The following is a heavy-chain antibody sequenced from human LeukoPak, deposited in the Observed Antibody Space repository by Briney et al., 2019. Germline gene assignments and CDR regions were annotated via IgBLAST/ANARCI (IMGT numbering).Heavy chain of an antibody. CDR1: GYTFTSYD. D-gene: IGHD3-10*01. J-gene: IGHJ1*01. Sequence: ASVKVSCKASGYTFTSYDINWVRQATGQGLEWMGWMNPNSGNTGYAQKFQGRVTMTRNTSISTAYMELSSLRSEDTAVYYCARGPPLLWFGQAQFQHRGQGTPVTVSS. CDR2: MNPNSGNT. CDR3: ARGPPLLWFGQAQFQH. V-gene: IGHV1-8*01.